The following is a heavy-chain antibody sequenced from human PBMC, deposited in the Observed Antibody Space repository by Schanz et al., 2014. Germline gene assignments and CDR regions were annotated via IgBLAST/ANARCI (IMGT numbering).Heavy chain of an antibody. CDR2: ISYSGST. Sequence: QVQLQESGPGLVKPSQTLSLTCTVSGVSVSSGGDYWSWIRQHPGKGLEWIGFISYSGSTYYNPSLKSRVTISVDTSKNQFSLNLSSATAADTGVYYCARDRGHGDLPGDIWGQGTMVTVSS. CDR3: ARDRGHGDLPGDI. CDR1: GVSVSSGGDY. V-gene: IGHV4-31*03. J-gene: IGHJ3*02. D-gene: IGHD4-17*01.